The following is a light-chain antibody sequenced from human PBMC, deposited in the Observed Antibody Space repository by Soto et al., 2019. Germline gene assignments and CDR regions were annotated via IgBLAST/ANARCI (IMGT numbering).Light chain of an antibody. CDR2: AAS. CDR1: QRISSY. V-gene: IGKV1-39*01. Sequence: DIQMTQSPSSLSASVGERVTITCRASQRISSYLNWYQQKPGKAPKLLIYAASNLQSGVPSRFSGSGSVTDFTLTISSLQPEDFATYYCQQSYSIFLTFGQGTKLEIK. CDR3: QQSYSIFLT. J-gene: IGKJ2*01.